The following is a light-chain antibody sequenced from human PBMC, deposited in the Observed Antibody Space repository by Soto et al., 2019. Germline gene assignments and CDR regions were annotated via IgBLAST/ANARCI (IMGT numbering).Light chain of an antibody. V-gene: IGKV1-39*01. J-gene: IGKJ1*01. Sequence: DIQMTQSPSSLSASVGDRVTITCRASQSISSYLNWYQQKPGKAPKLLIYAASTLQSGVPSRFSGSGSGTDFTLTISGLQSEDFATYYCQQYYSYPWTFGQGTKVDIK. CDR1: QSISSY. CDR3: QQYYSYPWT. CDR2: AAS.